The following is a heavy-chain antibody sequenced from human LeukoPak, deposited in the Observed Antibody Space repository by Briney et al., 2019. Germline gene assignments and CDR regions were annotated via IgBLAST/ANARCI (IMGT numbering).Heavy chain of an antibody. CDR2: INPSGGT. D-gene: IGHD6-13*01. Sequence: GASVKVSCKASGNTFSIYNMHWVGQARGQGLEWSGIINPSGGTSYAQKLQGRITMTRDTSTSTVYMELSSLRSEDTAVYYCAREGVAGTGLDYWGQGTLVTVSS. V-gene: IGHV1-46*01. J-gene: IGHJ4*02. CDR1: GNTFSIYN. CDR3: AREGVAGTGLDY.